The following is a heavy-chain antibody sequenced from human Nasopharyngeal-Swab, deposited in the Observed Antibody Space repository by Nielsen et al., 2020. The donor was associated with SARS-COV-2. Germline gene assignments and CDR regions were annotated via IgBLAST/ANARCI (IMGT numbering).Heavy chain of an antibody. D-gene: IGHD1-1*01. CDR3: ARDAAAGTTRGAFDI. CDR1: GYTFTSYY. J-gene: IGHJ3*02. V-gene: IGHV1-46*01. CDR2: INPSGGST. Sequence: ASVKVSCKASGYTFTSYYMHWVRQAPGQGLERMGIINPSGGSTSYAQKFQGRVTMTRDTSTSTVYMELRSEDTAVYYCARDAAAGTTRGAFDIWGQGTMVTVSS.